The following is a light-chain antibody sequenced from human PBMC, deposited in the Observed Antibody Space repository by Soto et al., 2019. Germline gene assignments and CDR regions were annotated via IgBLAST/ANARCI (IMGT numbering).Light chain of an antibody. Sequence: DIVMTQSPDSLAVSLGERATINCKSSQSVLHSSHNENYLVWYQQKPGQPPKLLIYWACTRESGVPDRFSGSVHGQGFSLAVSSLQAGDVAVYYCQRYYSTPYTWGRGTELEIK. V-gene: IGKV4-1*01. CDR2: WAC. CDR1: QSVLHSSHNENY. CDR3: QRYYSTPYT. J-gene: IGKJ2*01.